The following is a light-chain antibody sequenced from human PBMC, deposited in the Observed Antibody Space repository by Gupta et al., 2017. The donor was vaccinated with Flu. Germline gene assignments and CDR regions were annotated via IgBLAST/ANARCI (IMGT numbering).Light chain of an antibody. V-gene: IGKV1-39*01. CDR1: ESIDNY. J-gene: IGKJ1*01. CDR2: DAS. CDR3: LQSYNTPRT. Sequence: GHRVTITCRASESIDNYLSGYQQKVGRPPRLLIYDASRLQGGVPSRLSGSRSGTDFTLTISGLQTEDFAAYSCLQSYNTPRTFGPGTKVEVK.